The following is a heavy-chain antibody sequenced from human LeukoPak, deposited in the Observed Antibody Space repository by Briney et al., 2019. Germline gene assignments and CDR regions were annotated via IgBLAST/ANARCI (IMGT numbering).Heavy chain of an antibody. V-gene: IGHV5-51*01. J-gene: IGHJ4*02. CDR2: IYPGDSDT. CDR1: GNTFTTSL. CDR3: ARPKYSSSLAFDF. Sequence: GESLKISCRDSGNTFTTSLIVWVRQMPGKGLEWMGIIYPGDSDTKYSPSFQGRVTISADKSISTAYLHWNSLKASDTATYYCARPKYSSSLAFDFWGQGTPVTVSS. D-gene: IGHD6-6*01.